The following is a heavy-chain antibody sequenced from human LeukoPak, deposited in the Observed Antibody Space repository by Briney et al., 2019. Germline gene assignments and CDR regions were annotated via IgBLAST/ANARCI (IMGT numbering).Heavy chain of an antibody. J-gene: IGHJ4*02. D-gene: IGHD3-22*01. CDR2: IYTSGST. V-gene: IGHV4-61*02. CDR3: ARGRSGYPY. Sequence: SETLSLTCTVSGGSISSGSYYWSWIRQPAGKGLEWIGRIYTSGSTNYNPSLKSRVTISVDTSKNQFSLKLSSVTAADTAVYYCARGRSGYPYWGQGTLVTVSS. CDR1: GGSISSGSYY.